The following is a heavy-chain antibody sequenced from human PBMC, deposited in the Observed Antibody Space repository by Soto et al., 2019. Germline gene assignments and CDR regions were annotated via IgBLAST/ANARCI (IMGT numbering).Heavy chain of an antibody. CDR2: ISAYNGNT. V-gene: IGHV1-18*01. Sequence: QVQLVQSGAEVKKPGASVKVSCKASGYTFTSYGISWVRQAPGQGLEWMGWISAYNGNTNYAQKLQGRVTMTTDTSTSTAYMERRSLRSDDTAVYYCASVDYYDSSDRPGMDVWGQGTTVTVSS. CDR1: GYTFTSYG. CDR3: ASVDYYDSSDRPGMDV. D-gene: IGHD3-22*01. J-gene: IGHJ6*02.